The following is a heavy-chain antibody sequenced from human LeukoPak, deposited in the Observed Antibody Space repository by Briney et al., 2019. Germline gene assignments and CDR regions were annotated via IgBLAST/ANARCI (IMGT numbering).Heavy chain of an antibody. CDR2: IYYSGST. Sequence: NSSETLSLTCIVSGGSLSSSIYYWGWIRQPPGKGLEWIGSIYYSGSTYYNPSLKSRVTISVDTSNNQLSLKMSSVTAADTAVYCCARDRGTGVATYDYWGQGTLVTVFS. CDR1: GGSLSSSIYY. J-gene: IGHJ4*02. D-gene: IGHD5-12*01. CDR3: ARDRGTGVATYDY. V-gene: IGHV4-39*07.